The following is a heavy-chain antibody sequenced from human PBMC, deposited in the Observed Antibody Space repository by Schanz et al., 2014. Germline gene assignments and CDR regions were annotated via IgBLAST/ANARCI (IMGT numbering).Heavy chain of an antibody. D-gene: IGHD4-17*01. CDR3: ARDPYGKNSGDFDY. Sequence: QVQLVQSGAELRKPGTSVKVSCKTSGYTFSNDDINWVRQAIGQGPEWMGWMQPDSGKTHYAEKFQGRVAMTRDVSISTAYMELSGLTSDDTAVYFCARDPYGKNSGDFDYWGQGTLVTVSS. CDR1: GYTFSNDD. CDR2: MQPDSGKT. J-gene: IGHJ4*02. V-gene: IGHV1-8*01.